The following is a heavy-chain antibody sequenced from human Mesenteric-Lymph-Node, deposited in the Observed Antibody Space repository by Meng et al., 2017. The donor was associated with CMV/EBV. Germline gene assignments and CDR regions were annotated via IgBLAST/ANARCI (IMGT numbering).Heavy chain of an antibody. Sequence: GGSLRLSCGASGFTFRSYAMSWVRQAPGKGLEWVSVIYSGGSTYYADSVKGRFTISRDNSKNMLYLQMNSLRAEDTAVYYCARDNPPDYWGQGTLVTVSS. CDR2: IYSGGST. J-gene: IGHJ4*02. CDR1: GFTFRSYA. V-gene: IGHV3-66*02. CDR3: ARDNPPDY.